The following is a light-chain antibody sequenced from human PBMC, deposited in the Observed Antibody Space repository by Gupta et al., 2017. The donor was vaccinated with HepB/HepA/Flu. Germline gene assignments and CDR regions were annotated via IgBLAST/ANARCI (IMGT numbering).Light chain of an antibody. CDR3: QQHKSSLTWT. CDR1: HSGLSSHNNKNY. CDR2: WAS. Sequence: DMVMTQSPYSLAVSLGERATIICKSSHSGLSSHNNKNYLVWYQQKPAKPPKLLIYWASTREAGVSNRFCGGGCGKKLSLTISSRQEEDVAGSYYQQHKSSLTWTFGQGTKVEIK. J-gene: IGKJ1*01. V-gene: IGKV4-1*01.